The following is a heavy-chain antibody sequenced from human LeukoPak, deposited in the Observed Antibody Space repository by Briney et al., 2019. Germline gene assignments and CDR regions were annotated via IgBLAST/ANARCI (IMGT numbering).Heavy chain of an antibody. Sequence: PSETLSLTCAVYGASFGGHYVSWIRQPPGKGLEWIGEISPRGSTNYNPSLKSRITISGDTSKHQFSLKLTSVTAADTAVYYCVGYFYGSESYHNYPNFDHWGQGTLVTVSS. D-gene: IGHD3-10*01. J-gene: IGHJ4*02. CDR2: ISPRGST. CDR1: GASFGGHY. V-gene: IGHV4-34*01. CDR3: VGYFYGSESYHNYPNFDH.